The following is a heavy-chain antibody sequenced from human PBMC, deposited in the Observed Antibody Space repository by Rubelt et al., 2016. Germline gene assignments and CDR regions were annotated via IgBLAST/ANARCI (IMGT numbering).Heavy chain of an antibody. J-gene: IGHJ4*02. D-gene: IGHD3/OR15-3a*01. CDR3: AKSQDLPYYFDY. CDR2: ISYDGSTK. Sequence: GKGLEWVAVISYDGSTKYYADSVKGRFTISRDNSKNTLYLQMNSLRAEDTAVYYCAKSQDLPYYFDYWGQGTLVTVSS. V-gene: IGHV3-30*18.